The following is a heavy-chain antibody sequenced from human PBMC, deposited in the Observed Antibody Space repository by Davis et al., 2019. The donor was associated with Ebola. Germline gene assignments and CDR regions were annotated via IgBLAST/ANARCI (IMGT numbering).Heavy chain of an antibody. D-gene: IGHD5-24*01. V-gene: IGHV3-30-3*01. CDR1: GFTFSSYA. J-gene: IGHJ6*03. CDR3: AKDQRSGYYMDV. CDR2: ISYDGSNK. Sequence: PGGSLRLSCAASGFTFSSYAMHWVRQAPGKGLEWVAVISYDGSNKYYADSVKGRFTISRDNSKNTLYLQMNSLRAEDTAVYYCAKDQRSGYYMDVWGKGTTVTVSS.